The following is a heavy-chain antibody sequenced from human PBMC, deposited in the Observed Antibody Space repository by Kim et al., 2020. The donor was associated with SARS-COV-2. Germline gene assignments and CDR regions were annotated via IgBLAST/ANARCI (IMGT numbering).Heavy chain of an antibody. CDR3: ARDYGSGSYSPGY. D-gene: IGHD3-10*01. V-gene: IGHV3-48*03. J-gene: IGHJ4*02. CDR1: GFTFSSYE. CDR2: ISSSGSTI. Sequence: GGSLRLSCAASGFTFSSYEMNWVRQAPGKGLEWVSYISSSGSTIYYADSVKGRFTISRDNAKNSLYLQMNSLRAEDTAVYYCARDYGSGSYSPGYWGQGTLVTVSS.